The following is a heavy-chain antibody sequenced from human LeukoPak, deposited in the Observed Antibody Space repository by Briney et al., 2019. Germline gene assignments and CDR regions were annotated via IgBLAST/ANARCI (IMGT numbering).Heavy chain of an antibody. Sequence: PSETLSLTCTVSGGSVSSPSYYWGWIRQPPGKGLEWIGSVYYSGSTYYNPSLKSRVTISVDTSKNQFSLKLSSVTAADTAVYYCARGLRDLSYYDSSGYSNWFDPWGQGTLVTVSS. J-gene: IGHJ5*02. CDR1: GGSVSSPSYY. D-gene: IGHD3-22*01. V-gene: IGHV4-39*07. CDR3: ARGLRDLSYYDSSGYSNWFDP. CDR2: VYYSGST.